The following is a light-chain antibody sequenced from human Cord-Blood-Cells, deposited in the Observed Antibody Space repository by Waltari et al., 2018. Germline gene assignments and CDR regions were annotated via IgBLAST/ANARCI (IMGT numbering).Light chain of an antibody. CDR2: EVS. Sequence: QSALTQPASVYGSPGQSITISCTGTSSDVGSYNLVSWYQQHPGKAPKLMIYEVSKRPSGVSNRFSGSKSGNTASRTISGLQAEDEADYYCCSYAGSSTFPYVFGAGTKVTVL. V-gene: IGLV2-23*02. CDR3: CSYAGSSTFPYV. J-gene: IGLJ1*01. CDR1: SSDVGSYNL.